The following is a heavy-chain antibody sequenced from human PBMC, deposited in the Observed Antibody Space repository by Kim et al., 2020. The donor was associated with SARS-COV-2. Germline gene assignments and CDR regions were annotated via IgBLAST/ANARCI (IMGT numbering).Heavy chain of an antibody. CDR1: GGSFSGYY. J-gene: IGHJ6*02. CDR2: INHSGST. V-gene: IGHV4-34*01. D-gene: IGHD1-1*01. CDR3: VSRMEYYYYGMAV. Sequence: SETLSLTCAVYGGSFSGYYWSWIRQPPGKGLEWIGEINHSGSTNYNPSLKSRVTISVDTSKNQFSLKLSSVTAADTAVYYCVSRMEYYYYGMAVWGQGTT.